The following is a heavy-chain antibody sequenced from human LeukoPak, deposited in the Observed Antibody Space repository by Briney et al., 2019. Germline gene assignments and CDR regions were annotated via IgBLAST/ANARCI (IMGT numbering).Heavy chain of an antibody. D-gene: IGHD3-10*01. CDR3: ARPIYGSGSFGWFDP. CDR1: GYTFTSYG. Sequence: ASVTVSCKASGYTFTSYGISWVRQAPGQGLEWMGWISAYNGNTNYAQKLQGRVTMTTDTSTSTAYMELRSLRSDDTAVYYCARPIYGSGSFGWFDPWGQGTLVTVSS. J-gene: IGHJ5*02. V-gene: IGHV1-18*04. CDR2: ISAYNGNT.